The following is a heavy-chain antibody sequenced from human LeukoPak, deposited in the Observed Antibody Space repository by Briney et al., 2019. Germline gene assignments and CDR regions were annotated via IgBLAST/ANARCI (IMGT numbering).Heavy chain of an antibody. CDR2: IYTSGST. Sequence: SQTLSLTCTVSGGSISSGSYYWSWIRQPAGKGLEWIGRIYTSGSTNYNPSLKSRVTMSVDTSKNQFSLKLNSVTAADTAVYYCARGATWGTVTYYDYWAQGTLVTVSS. CDR1: GGSISSGSYY. CDR3: ARGATWGTVTYYDY. V-gene: IGHV4-61*02. J-gene: IGHJ4*02. D-gene: IGHD4-17*01.